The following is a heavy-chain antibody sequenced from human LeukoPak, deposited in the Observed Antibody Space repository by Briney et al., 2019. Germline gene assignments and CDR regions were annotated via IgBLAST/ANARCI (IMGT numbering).Heavy chain of an antibody. J-gene: IGHJ6*03. CDR3: ARVVGLTGYSSNWYSGYYYYMDV. D-gene: IGHD6-13*01. CDR1: GGTFSSFA. V-gene: IGHV1-69*06. Sequence: SVKVSCKTSGGTFSSFAIAWVRQTPGQGLEWMGGIIPIFGTRNYAQKFQDRVTITADKSTSTAYTKLSSLRSEDTAVYFCARVVGLTGYSSNWYSGYYYYMDVWGKGTTVTVSS. CDR2: IIPIFGTR.